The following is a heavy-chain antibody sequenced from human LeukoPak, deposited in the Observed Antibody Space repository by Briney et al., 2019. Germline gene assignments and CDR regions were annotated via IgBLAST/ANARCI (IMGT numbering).Heavy chain of an antibody. V-gene: IGHV3-64*01. Sequence: GGSLRLSCAASGFTFSGYAMHWLRQAPGKGLEYVSGISSNVGNTYYANSVKGRFTISRDNYKNTLYLQMRSLRAEDTAIYYCVKDFSSSWFHFDYWGQGTLVTVSS. J-gene: IGHJ4*02. D-gene: IGHD6-13*01. CDR1: GFTFSGYA. CDR2: ISSNVGNT. CDR3: VKDFSSSWFHFDY.